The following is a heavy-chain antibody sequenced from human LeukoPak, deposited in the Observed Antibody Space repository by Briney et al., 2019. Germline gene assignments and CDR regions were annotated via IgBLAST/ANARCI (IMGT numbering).Heavy chain of an antibody. V-gene: IGHV3-30*18. CDR2: ISYDGSNK. CDR3: AKDQHGDSYYYYGMDV. CDR1: GFTFHIYG. D-gene: IGHD4-17*01. J-gene: IGHJ6*02. Sequence: EGSLRLSCAASGFTFHIYGMHWVRQAPGKGLEWVAVISYDGSNKYYADSVKGRFTISRDNSKNTLYLQMNSLRAEDTAVYYCAKDQHGDSYYYYGMDVWGQGTTVTVSS.